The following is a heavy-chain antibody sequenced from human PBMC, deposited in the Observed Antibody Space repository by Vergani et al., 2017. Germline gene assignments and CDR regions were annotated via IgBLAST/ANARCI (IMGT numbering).Heavy chain of an antibody. CDR1: GYTFTDYY. D-gene: IGHD3-10*01. CDR2: ISAYNGST. J-gene: IGHJ6*02. CDR3: ARDMVRGVIPLNYGMDV. V-gene: IGHV1-46*03. Sequence: VQLVQSGAEVKKPGATVKISCKVSGYTFTDYYMHWVQQAPGKGLEWMGWISAYNGSTSYAQKFQGRVTMTRDTSTSTVYMELSSLRSEDSAVYYCARDMVRGVIPLNYGMDVWGQGTTVTVSS.